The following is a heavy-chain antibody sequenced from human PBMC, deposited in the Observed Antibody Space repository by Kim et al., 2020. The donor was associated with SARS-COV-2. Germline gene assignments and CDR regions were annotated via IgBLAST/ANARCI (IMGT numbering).Heavy chain of an antibody. D-gene: IGHD6-6*01. CDR1: GGSFSGYY. J-gene: IGHJ4*02. V-gene: IGHV4-34*01. CDR2: INHSGST. CDR3: SRERPKYSSSSDSDY. Sequence: SETLSLTCAVYGGSFSGYYWSWIRQPPGKGLEWIGEINHSGSTNYNPSLKSRVTISADTSKNKFFLKLSSVTTADTAAFYCSRERPKYSSSSDSDYWGQG.